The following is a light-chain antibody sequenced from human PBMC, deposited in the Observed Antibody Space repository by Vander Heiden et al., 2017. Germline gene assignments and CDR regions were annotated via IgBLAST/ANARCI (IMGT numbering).Light chain of an antibody. Sequence: DVQMTQSPSSLSASVGDRVTISCRASQSLRSYLNWYQQKPGEAPKLLIYGASRLNSGVPSRFTGSESWTEFTLTITSLQLDDFATYFCQQSCFAPWTFGQGTKVDIK. J-gene: IGKJ1*01. CDR2: GAS. CDR1: QSLRSY. CDR3: QQSCFAPWT. V-gene: IGKV1-39*01.